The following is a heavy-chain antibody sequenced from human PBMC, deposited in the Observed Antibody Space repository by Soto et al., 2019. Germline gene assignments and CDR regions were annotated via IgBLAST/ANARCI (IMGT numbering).Heavy chain of an antibody. CDR2: IYYSGTM. CDR1: SGSIRSRDYY. D-gene: IGHD3-9*01. CDR3: ARGRRYFDWLLTNWFDP. J-gene: IGHJ5*02. V-gene: IGHV4-30-4*02. Sequence: SDTLSLTCTLSSGSIRSRDYYWIWIRQHPGKGLEWIGYIYYSGTMYYNPSLKSRVTISVDTSKNQFSLKLSSVTAADTAVYYCARGRRYFDWLLTNWFDPWGQGTLVS.